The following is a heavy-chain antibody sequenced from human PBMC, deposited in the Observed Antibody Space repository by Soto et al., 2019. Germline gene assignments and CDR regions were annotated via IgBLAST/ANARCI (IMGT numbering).Heavy chain of an antibody. CDR1: GYTFTSYA. CDR3: ASSPDTGELLRNYDSLDAFDI. D-gene: IGHD3-10*01. J-gene: IGHJ3*02. Sequence: ASVKVSCKASGYTFTSYALHWVRQATGQGLEWMGWMNPNSGNTGYAQKFQGRVTMTRNTSISTAYMELSSLRSEDTAVYYCASSPDTGELLRNYDSLDAFDIWGQGTMVTVSS. CDR2: MNPNSGNT. V-gene: IGHV1-8*01.